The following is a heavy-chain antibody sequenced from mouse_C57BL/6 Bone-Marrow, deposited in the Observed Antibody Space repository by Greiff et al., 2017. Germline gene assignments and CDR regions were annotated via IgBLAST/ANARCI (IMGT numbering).Heavy chain of an antibody. J-gene: IGHJ2*01. Sequence: QVQLKQPGAELVKPGASVKMSCKASGYTFTSYWITWVKQRPGQGLEWIGDIYPGSGSTNYNEQFKSKATLTVDTSSSTAYMQLSSLTSEDSAVYFCARVYDGYYPYYFDYWGQGTTLTGSS. CDR2: IYPGSGST. CDR3: ARVYDGYYPYYFDY. CDR1: GYTFTSYW. D-gene: IGHD2-3*01. V-gene: IGHV1-55*01.